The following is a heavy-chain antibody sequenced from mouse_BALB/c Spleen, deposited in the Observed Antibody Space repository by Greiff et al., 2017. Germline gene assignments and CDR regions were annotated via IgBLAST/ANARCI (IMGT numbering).Heavy chain of an antibody. CDR3: ARQGITTVVVYYYAMDY. Sequence: EVQGVESGGGLVQPGGSLKLSCAASGFTFSSYTMSWVRQTPEKRLEWVAYISNGGGSTYYPDTVKGRFTISRDNAKNTLYLQMSSLKSEDTAMYYCARQGITTVVVYYYAMDYWGQGTSVTVSS. J-gene: IGHJ4*01. D-gene: IGHD1-1*01. CDR1: GFTFSSYT. CDR2: ISNGGGST. V-gene: IGHV5-12-2*01.